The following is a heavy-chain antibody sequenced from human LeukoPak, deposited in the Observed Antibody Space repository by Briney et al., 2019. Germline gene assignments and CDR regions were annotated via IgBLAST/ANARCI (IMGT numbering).Heavy chain of an antibody. CDR3: ARPRDYGFDD. CDR2: IYSSGSS. CDR1: GGSISTNNYY. V-gene: IGHV4-39*01. J-gene: IGHJ4*02. D-gene: IGHD4-17*01. Sequence: SETLSLTCTVSGGSISTNNYYWGWIRQPPGKGLEWIGTIYSSGSSYYNSSLKSRVTISLDTSKNQFSLQLKSLTAVDTAVYSGARPRDYGFDDWGQGTLVTVSS.